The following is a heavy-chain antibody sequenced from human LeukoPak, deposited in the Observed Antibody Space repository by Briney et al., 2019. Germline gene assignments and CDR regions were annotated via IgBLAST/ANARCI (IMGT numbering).Heavy chain of an antibody. Sequence: ASVKVSRKASGGTFSSYAISWVRQAPGQGLEWMGGIIPIFGTANYAQKFQGRVTITADESTSTAYMELSSLRSEDTAVYYCARDHGYGGIYGMDVWGQGTTVTVSS. D-gene: IGHD4-23*01. V-gene: IGHV1-69*13. CDR1: GGTFSSYA. CDR2: IIPIFGTA. J-gene: IGHJ6*02. CDR3: ARDHGYGGIYGMDV.